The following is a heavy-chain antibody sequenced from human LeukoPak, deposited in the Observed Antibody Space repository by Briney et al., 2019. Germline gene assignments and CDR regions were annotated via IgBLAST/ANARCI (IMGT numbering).Heavy chain of an antibody. J-gene: IGHJ3*02. Sequence: SETLSLTCTVSGGSISSGDYYWSWIRQPPGTGLEGIGYIYYSGSTYYNPSLKSRVTISVDTSKNQFSLKLSSVTAADTAVYYCARERTAVAGTQHAFDIWGQGTMVTVSS. CDR3: ARERTAVAGTQHAFDI. CDR2: IYYSGST. CDR1: GGSISSGDYY. V-gene: IGHV4-30-4*08. D-gene: IGHD6-19*01.